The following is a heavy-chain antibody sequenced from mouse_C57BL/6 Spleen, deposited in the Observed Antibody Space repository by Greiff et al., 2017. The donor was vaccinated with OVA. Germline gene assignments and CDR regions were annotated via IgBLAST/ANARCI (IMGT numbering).Heavy chain of an antibody. CDR1: GFSLTSSG. J-gene: IGHJ1*03. Sequence: QVQLQQSGPGLVQPSQSLSITCTVSGFSLTSSGVHWVRQSPGKGLEWLGVIWSGGGTDYNAAFISRLSISKDNSKSQVFFKMSRLQADDTARYYCARKGANWDWYFDVWGTGTTVTVSS. V-gene: IGHV2-2*01. D-gene: IGHD4-1*01. CDR3: ARKGANWDWYFDV. CDR2: IWSGGGT.